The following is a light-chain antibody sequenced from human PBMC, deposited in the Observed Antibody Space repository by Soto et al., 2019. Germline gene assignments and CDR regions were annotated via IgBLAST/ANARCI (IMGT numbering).Light chain of an antibody. CDR2: GAS. CDR1: QSVSSSY. Sequence: LSPGERATLSCMASQSVSSSYLAWYQQKPGQAPRLLIYGASSRATGIPDRFSGSGSGTDFTLTISRLEPEDFAVYYCQQYGSSPFTFGPGTKVDIK. V-gene: IGKV3-20*01. CDR3: QQYGSSPFT. J-gene: IGKJ3*01.